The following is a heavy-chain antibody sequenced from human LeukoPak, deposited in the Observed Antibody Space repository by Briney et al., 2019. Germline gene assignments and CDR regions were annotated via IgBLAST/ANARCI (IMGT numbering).Heavy chain of an antibody. J-gene: IGHJ4*02. CDR1: GGSISSSVYY. CDR3: ASYSGSNAYYVY. V-gene: IGHV4-39*07. Sequence: PSETLSLTCTVSGGSISSSVYYWGWIRLPPGKGLEWIGSIYYSGSTYYNPSLKSRVTMSVDTSKNQFSLKLSSMTAADTAVYYCASYSGSNAYYVYWGQGTLVTVSS. CDR2: IYYSGST. D-gene: IGHD1-26*01.